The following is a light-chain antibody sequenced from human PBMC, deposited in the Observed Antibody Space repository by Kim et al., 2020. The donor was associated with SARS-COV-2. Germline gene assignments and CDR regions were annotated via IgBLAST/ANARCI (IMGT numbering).Light chain of an antibody. CDR3: QQRSNWFLT. J-gene: IGKJ4*01. CDR2: DAS. Sequence: EIVLTQSPATLSLSPGDRATLSCRARQNIYRYLAWYQQKPGQAPRLLIYDASNRATGIPARFSGSGSGTDFTLTISSLEPEDSAVYFCQQRSNWFLTFGGGTKVDIK. CDR1: QNIYRY. V-gene: IGKV3-11*01.